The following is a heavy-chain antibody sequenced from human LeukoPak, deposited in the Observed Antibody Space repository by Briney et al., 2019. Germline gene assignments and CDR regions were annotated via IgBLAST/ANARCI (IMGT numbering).Heavy chain of an antibody. J-gene: IGHJ3*02. CDR1: GFTFSSYD. Sequence: AGRSLRLSCAASGFTFSSYDMHWVRQATGKGLEWVSGIGTTGDTYYPGSVKGRFTISRENAKNSLYLQMNSLRAGDTAVYYCARGLYYYDSSGYYGDTFDIWGQGTMVTVSS. CDR2: IGTTGDT. D-gene: IGHD3-22*01. V-gene: IGHV3-13*04. CDR3: ARGLYYYDSSGYYGDTFDI.